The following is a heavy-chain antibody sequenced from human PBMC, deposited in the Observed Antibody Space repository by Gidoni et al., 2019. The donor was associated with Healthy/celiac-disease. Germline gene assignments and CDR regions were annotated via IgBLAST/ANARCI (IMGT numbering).Heavy chain of an antibody. Sequence: EVQLVESGGGLVQPGGSLRLSCSASGFSFCSYAMYWVRQAPGKGLEDVSASSSNGGSTYYADSVKGRFTISRDNSKNTLYLQMRSLRAEDTAVYYCGRWFPAYYYYGMDVWGQGTTVTVSS. CDR3: GRWFPAYYYYGMDV. CDR2: SSSNGGST. CDR1: GFSFCSYA. D-gene: IGHD3-10*01. V-gene: IGHV3-64D*08. J-gene: IGHJ6*02.